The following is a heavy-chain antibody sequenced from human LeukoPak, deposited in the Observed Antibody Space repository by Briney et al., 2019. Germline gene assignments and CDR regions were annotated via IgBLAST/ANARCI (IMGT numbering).Heavy chain of an antibody. CDR1: GYSISSGYY. CDR3: ARHLGSSWYFSFDP. D-gene: IGHD6-13*01. CDR2: IYHSGST. J-gene: IGHJ5*02. V-gene: IGHV4-38-2*02. Sequence: SSETLSLTCTVSGYSISSGYYWGWIRQPPGKGLEWIGSIYHSGSTYYNPSLKSRVTISVDTSKNQFSLKLSSVTAADTAVYYCARHLGSSWYFSFDPWGQGTLVTVSS.